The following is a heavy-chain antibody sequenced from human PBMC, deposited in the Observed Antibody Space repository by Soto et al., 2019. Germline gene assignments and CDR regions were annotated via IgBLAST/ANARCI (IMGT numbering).Heavy chain of an antibody. CDR1: GFTFSSYG. CDR3: ARVLAPSYYAFDI. V-gene: IGHV3-30*03. D-gene: IGHD3-10*01. CDR2: ISYDGSNK. J-gene: IGHJ3*02. Sequence: QVPLVESGGGVVQPGRSLRLSCAASGFTFSSYGMHWVRQAPGKGLEWVAVISYDGSNKYYADSVKGRFTISRDNSKNTLYMQMNSLRAEDTAVYYCARVLAPSYYAFDIWGQGTMVTVSS.